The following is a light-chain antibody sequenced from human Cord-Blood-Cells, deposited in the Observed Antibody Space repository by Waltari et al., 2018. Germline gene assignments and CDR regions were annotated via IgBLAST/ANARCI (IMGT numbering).Light chain of an antibody. CDR2: GKN. Sequence: SSELTQDPAVSVALGQTVRITCQGDSLRSYYASWYQQKPGQAPVLVIYGKNNRPSGIPDRFSGSSSGNTASLTITGAQAEDEDAYYCNSRDSSGNHYVFGTGTKVTVL. J-gene: IGLJ1*01. CDR1: SLRSYY. CDR3: NSRDSSGNHYV. V-gene: IGLV3-19*01.